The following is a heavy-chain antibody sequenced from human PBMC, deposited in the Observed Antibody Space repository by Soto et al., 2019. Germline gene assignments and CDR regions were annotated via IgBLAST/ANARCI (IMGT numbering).Heavy chain of an antibody. D-gene: IGHD1-26*01. J-gene: IGHJ4*02. Sequence: EVQLVESGGGLIQPGGSLRLSCAASGCTVSSNYMSWVRQAPGKGLEWVSVIYSGGSTYYADSVKGRFTISRDNSKNTLYLQMNSLRAEDTAVYYCARSPMGATYFDYWGQGTLVTVSS. CDR2: IYSGGST. CDR1: GCTVSSNY. CDR3: ARSPMGATYFDY. V-gene: IGHV3-53*01.